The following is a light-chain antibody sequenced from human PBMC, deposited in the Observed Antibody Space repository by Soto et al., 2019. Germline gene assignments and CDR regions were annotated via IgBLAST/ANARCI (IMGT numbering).Light chain of an antibody. V-gene: IGLV2-14*01. CDR3: SSYTTSTTYV. J-gene: IGLJ1*01. CDR1: SSVVGGYNY. Sequence: QSELTQPASVSGSPGQSITISCTGTSSVVGGYNYASWYRQHPGRAPKLMIYDVSNRPSGVSNRFSGSKSGNTASLTISGLQADDVADYSCSSYTTSTTYVFGPGNKVPV. CDR2: DVS.